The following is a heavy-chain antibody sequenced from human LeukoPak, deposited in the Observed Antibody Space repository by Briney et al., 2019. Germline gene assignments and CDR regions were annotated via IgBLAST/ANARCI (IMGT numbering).Heavy chain of an antibody. Sequence: SETLSLTCTVSGGSISSGSYYWSWIRQPAGKGLEWIGRIYTSGSTNYNPSLKSRVTISVDTSKNQFSLKLSSVTAADTAVYYCARDRDAFDTWGQGTMVTVSS. V-gene: IGHV4-61*02. J-gene: IGHJ3*02. CDR2: IYTSGST. CDR1: GGSISSGSYY. CDR3: ARDRDAFDT.